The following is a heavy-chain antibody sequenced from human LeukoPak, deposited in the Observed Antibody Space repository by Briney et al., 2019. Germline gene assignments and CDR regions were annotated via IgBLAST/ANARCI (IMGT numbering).Heavy chain of an antibody. CDR3: ARRWNYGIHYYIDI. V-gene: IGHV4-34*01. D-gene: IGHD1-7*01. Sequence: SETLSLTCAVYGGSFDTFYWSWIRQSPGGGLEWIREINPGGQINYNPSLMSRVTVSIDTPKKHFSLILTPVTAADTAVYYCARRWNYGIHYYIDIWGTGTTVTVSS. CDR1: GGSFDTFY. CDR2: INPGGQI. J-gene: IGHJ6*03.